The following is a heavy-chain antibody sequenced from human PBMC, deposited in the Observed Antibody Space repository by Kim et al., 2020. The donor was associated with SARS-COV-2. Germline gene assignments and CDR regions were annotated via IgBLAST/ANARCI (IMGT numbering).Heavy chain of an antibody. Sequence: ASVKVSCKASGYSFTDFYMHWVRQAPGQGLEWMGRINPNSGGTNYAKKFQGRVTMTRDTSIGTAYMELSRLTSDDTVLYYCAREVRGVPYYFDFWGQGTLVTVSS. D-gene: IGHD3-10*01. CDR1: GYSFTDFY. V-gene: IGHV1-2*05. CDR3: AREVRGVPYYFDF. CDR2: INPNSGGT. J-gene: IGHJ4*02.